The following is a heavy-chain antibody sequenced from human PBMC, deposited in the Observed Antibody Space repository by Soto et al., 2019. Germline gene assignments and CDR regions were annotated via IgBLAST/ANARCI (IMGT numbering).Heavy chain of an antibody. CDR2: ISSSSSYI. D-gene: IGHD1-1*01. J-gene: IGHJ5*02. Sequence: LRLSCAASGFTFSSYSMNWVRQAPGKGLEWVSSISSSSSYIYYADSVKGRFTISRDNAKNSLYLQMNSLRAEDTAVYYCARDKRHNWFDPWGQGTLVTVSS. CDR3: ARDKRHNWFDP. V-gene: IGHV3-21*01. CDR1: GFTFSSYS.